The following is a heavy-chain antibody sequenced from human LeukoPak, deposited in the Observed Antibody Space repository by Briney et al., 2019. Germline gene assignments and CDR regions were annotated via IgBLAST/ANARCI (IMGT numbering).Heavy chain of an antibody. CDR1: GFTFSDYY. Sequence: GGSLRLSCAASGFTFSDYYMSWIRQAPGKGLEWVSYISSSGSTIYYADSVKGRLTISRDNAKNSLYLQMNSLRAEDTAVYYCARVAAAGDYVDYWGQGTLVTVSS. J-gene: IGHJ4*02. CDR2: ISSSGSTI. D-gene: IGHD6-13*01. CDR3: ARVAAAGDYVDY. V-gene: IGHV3-11*04.